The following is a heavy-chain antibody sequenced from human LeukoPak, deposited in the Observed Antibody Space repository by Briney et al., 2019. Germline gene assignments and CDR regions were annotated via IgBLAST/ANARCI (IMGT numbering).Heavy chain of an antibody. J-gene: IGHJ4*02. CDR1: GFTFSNYG. Sequence: GGSLRLSCAASGFTFSNYGMHWVRQAPGKGLEWVAFIRYDGSNKYYADSVKGRFTISRDNSQNTLYLQMNSLRAEDTAVYYCAGSQLGYFDWLLPDYWGQGTLVTVSS. V-gene: IGHV3-30*02. D-gene: IGHD3-9*01. CDR3: AGSQLGYFDWLLPDY. CDR2: IRYDGSNK.